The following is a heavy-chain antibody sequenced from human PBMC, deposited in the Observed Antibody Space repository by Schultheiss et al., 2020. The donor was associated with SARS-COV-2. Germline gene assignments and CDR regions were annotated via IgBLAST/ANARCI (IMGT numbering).Heavy chain of an antibody. CDR2: ISAYNGNT. Sequence: ASVKVSCKASGGTFSSYAISWVRQAPGQGLEWMGWISAYNGNTNYAQKLQGRVTMTTDTSTSTAYMELRSLRSDDTAVYYCARGGQQLTHYYYYGMDVWGQGTTVTVSS. J-gene: IGHJ6*02. D-gene: IGHD6-13*01. CDR3: ARGGQQLTHYYYYGMDV. CDR1: GGTFSSYA. V-gene: IGHV1-18*01.